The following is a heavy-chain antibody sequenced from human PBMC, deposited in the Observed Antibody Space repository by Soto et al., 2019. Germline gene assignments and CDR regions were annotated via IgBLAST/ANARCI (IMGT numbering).Heavy chain of an antibody. J-gene: IGHJ4*02. CDR2: ISYDGSNK. CDR1: GFTFSSYG. V-gene: IGHV3-30*18. D-gene: IGHD6-19*01. CDR3: AKGLGDSSGWYRTFDY. Sequence: QVQLVESGGGVVQPGRSLRLSCAASGFTFSSYGMHWVRQAPGKGLEWVAVISYDGSNKYYADSVKGRFTISRDNSKNPLYLQMNSLRAEDTAVYYCAKGLGDSSGWYRTFDYWGQGTLVTVSS.